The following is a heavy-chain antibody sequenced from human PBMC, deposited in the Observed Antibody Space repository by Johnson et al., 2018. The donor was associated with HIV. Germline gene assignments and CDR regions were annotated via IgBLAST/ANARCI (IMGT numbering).Heavy chain of an antibody. CDR3: ARAINDAFDI. Sequence: VQLVESGGGVVQPGRSLRLSCAASGFTVSSNYMSWVRQAPGKGLEWVSVIYSGGSTYYADSVKGRFTISRDNSKNTLYLQMNSLRAEDTAVYFCARAINDAFDIWGQGTMVTVSP. CDR2: IYSGGST. V-gene: IGHV3-66*01. J-gene: IGHJ3*02. CDR1: GFTVSSNY.